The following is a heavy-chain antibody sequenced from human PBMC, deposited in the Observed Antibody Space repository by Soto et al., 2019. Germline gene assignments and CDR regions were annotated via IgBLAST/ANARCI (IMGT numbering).Heavy chain of an antibody. CDR2: ISGSGGST. Sequence: VGSLRLSCAASGFTFSSYAMSWVRQAPGKGLEWVSAISGSGGSTYYADSVKGRFTISRDNSKNTLYLQMNSLRAEDTAVYYCAKEERAYYDFWSGRFMDVWGQGTTVTVSS. CDR1: GFTFSSYA. CDR3: AKEERAYYDFWSGRFMDV. V-gene: IGHV3-23*01. D-gene: IGHD3-3*01. J-gene: IGHJ6*02.